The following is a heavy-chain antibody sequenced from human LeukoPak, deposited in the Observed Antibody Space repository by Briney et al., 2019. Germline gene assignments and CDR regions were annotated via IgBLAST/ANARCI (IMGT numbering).Heavy chain of an antibody. D-gene: IGHD3-10*01. CDR2: ISIGGSTL. Sequence: GGSLRLSCAASGFTFSSYEMNWVRQAPGKGLEWVSYISIGGSTLYYADSVKGRFTISRDNAKNSLYLQMNSLTAEDTAVYYCARVAAMVRVPLDALDIWGQGTMVSVSS. V-gene: IGHV3-48*03. J-gene: IGHJ3*02. CDR3: ARVAAMVRVPLDALDI. CDR1: GFTFSSYE.